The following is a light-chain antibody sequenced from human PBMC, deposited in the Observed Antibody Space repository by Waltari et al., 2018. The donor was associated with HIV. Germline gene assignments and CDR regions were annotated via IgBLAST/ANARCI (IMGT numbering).Light chain of an antibody. CDR1: AMPNQY. Sequence: SSELTQPPSVSVPPGQTARITCSGDAMPNQYAYWYQQKPGQTPILIIYKDTERTSGIPERFSGSTSGTTVTLTISGVQAEDEADYHCQSADSSGAYWVFGGGTRLTVL. CDR2: KDT. V-gene: IGLV3-25*03. J-gene: IGLJ3*02. CDR3: QSADSSGAYWV.